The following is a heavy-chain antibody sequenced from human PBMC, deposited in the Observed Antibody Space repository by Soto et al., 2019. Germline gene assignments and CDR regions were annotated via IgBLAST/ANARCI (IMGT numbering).Heavy chain of an antibody. V-gene: IGHV3-30-3*01. J-gene: IGHJ4*02. D-gene: IGHD3-10*01. Sequence: PGGSLRLSCAASGFTFSSYAMHWVRQAPGKGLEWVAVISYDGSNKYYADSVKGRFTISRDNSKNTLYLQMNSLRAEDTAVYYCARDLSLLWFGELFMGAPNLDYRGQGTLVTVSS. CDR1: GFTFSSYA. CDR3: ARDLSLLWFGELFMGAPNLDY. CDR2: ISYDGSNK.